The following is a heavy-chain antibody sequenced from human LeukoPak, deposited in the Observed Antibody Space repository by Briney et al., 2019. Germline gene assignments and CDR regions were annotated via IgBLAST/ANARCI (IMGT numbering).Heavy chain of an antibody. J-gene: IGHJ4*02. CDR2: IWYDGSNK. Sequence: GGSLRLPCAASGFTFSSYGRHWVRQAPGKGLEWVAYIWYDGSNKYYAVPVKRGFTISRDNSKNTLYLQMNSLRAEDTAVYYCAKEKGYIVATILGFDYWGQGTLVTASS. D-gene: IGHD5-12*01. V-gene: IGHV3-30*02. CDR1: GFTFSSYG. CDR3: AKEKGYIVATILGFDY.